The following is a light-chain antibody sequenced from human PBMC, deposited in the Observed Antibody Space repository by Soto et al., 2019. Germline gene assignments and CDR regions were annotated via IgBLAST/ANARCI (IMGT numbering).Light chain of an antibody. Sequence: QAVVTQEPSLTVSPGGTVTLTCASSTGAVTSGYYPNWFQQKPGQAPRALIYSKSNKHSWTPARFSGSLLGGKAALTLSGVQPEDEAEYYCLLYSGGAQGVFGGGTNLTVL. CDR1: TGAVTSGYY. CDR2: SKS. CDR3: LLYSGGAQGV. J-gene: IGLJ2*01. V-gene: IGLV7-43*01.